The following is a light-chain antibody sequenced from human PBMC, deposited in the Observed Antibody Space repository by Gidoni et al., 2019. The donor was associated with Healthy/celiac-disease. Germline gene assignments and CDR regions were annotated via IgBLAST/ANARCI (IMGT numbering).Light chain of an antibody. V-gene: IGKV3-11*01. CDR2: DAS. Sequence: EIVLPQSPATLSLSPGERATLSCRASQSVSSDLAWYQQKPGQAPRLLIYDASNRATGIPARFSGSGSGTDFTLTISSLEPEDFAVYYCQQRSNWPPKFTFXGXTKVXIK. CDR3: QQRSNWPPKFT. J-gene: IGKJ4*01. CDR1: QSVSSD.